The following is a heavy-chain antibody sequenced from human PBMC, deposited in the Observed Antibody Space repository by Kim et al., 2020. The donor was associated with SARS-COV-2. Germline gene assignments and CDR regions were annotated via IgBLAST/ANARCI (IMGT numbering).Heavy chain of an antibody. D-gene: IGHD3-22*01. CDR3: AGGLTQRNSRDGYNLDGMDV. CDR2: IYTSGST. Sequence: SETLSLTCTVSGGSISSYYWSWIRQPAGKGLEWIGRIYTSGSTNYNPSLKSRVTMSVDTSKNQFSLKLSSVTAADTAVYYCAGGLTQRNSRDGYNLDGMDVWGQGTTVTVSS. J-gene: IGHJ6*02. CDR1: GGSISSYY. V-gene: IGHV4-4*07.